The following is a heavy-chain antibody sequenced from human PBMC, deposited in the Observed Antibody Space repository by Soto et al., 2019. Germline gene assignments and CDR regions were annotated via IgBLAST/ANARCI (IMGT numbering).Heavy chain of an antibody. V-gene: IGHV1-18*04. CDR2: ISAYNGNT. J-gene: IGHJ3*02. Sequence: ASVKVSCKASGYSFTSYSLHWVRQAPGQGLEWMGWISAYNGNTNYAQKLQGRVTMTTDTSTSTAYMELRSLRSDDTAVYYCAREYGGNSKDAFDIWGQGTMVTVSS. D-gene: IGHD2-21*02. CDR3: AREYGGNSKDAFDI. CDR1: GYSFTSYS.